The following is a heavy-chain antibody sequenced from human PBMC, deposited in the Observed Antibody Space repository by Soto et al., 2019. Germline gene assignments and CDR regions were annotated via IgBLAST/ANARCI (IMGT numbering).Heavy chain of an antibody. CDR2: MYHSGST. J-gene: IGHJ4*02. CDR3: EGGLGVAVSC. D-gene: IGHD6-19*01. CDR1: GGSVRRGNYY. V-gene: IGHV4-61*01. Sequence: QVQLQESGPGLVKPSETLSLTCTVSGGSVRRGNYYWSWIRQPPGKGLEWLGFMYHSGSTNYNPYLKSRVTISVDTSKNQFSLKLTSVTAADTAVYYCEGGLGVAVSCWGRGALVTVSS.